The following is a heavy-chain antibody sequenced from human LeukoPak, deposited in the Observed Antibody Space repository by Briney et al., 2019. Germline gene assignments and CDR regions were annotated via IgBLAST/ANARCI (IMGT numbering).Heavy chain of an antibody. CDR3: VPYYGSGSRFDY. Sequence: SQTLSLTCTVSGGSISSGGYYWSWIRQPPGKGLEWIGYIYHSGSTYYNPSLKSRVTISVDRSKNQFSLKLSSVTAADTAVYYCVPYYGSGSRFDYWGQGTLVTVSS. CDR1: GGSISSGGYY. CDR2: IYHSGST. D-gene: IGHD3-10*01. J-gene: IGHJ4*02. V-gene: IGHV4-30-2*01.